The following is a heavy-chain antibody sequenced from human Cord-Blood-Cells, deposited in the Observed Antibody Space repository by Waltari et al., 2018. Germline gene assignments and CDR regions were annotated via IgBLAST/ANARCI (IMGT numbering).Heavy chain of an antibody. J-gene: IGHJ3*02. V-gene: IGHV1-69*09. D-gene: IGHD2-15*01. CDR3: AGGGVAFDI. CDR1: GGTFSSYA. Sequence: QVQLVQSGAEVKKPGSSVKVSCKASGGTFSSYAISWVRQAPGQGLEWMGRIIPNLGIANYAQKVQVRVKITADKSTSTAYMELSSLRPEDTAVYYCAGGGVAFDIWGQGTMVTVSS. CDR2: IIPNLGIA.